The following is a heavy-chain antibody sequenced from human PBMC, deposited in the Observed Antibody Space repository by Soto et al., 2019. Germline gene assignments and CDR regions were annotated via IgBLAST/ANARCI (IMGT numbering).Heavy chain of an antibody. CDR1: GFTFSSYG. J-gene: IGHJ6*02. D-gene: IGHD1-20*01. CDR3: AKDFVTGTPRYYYGMDV. V-gene: IGHV3-30*18. Sequence: QVQLVESGGGVVQPGRSLRLSCAASGFTFSSYGMHWVRQAPGKGLEWVAVISYDGSNKYYADSVKGRFTISRDNPKNTLYLQMNSLRAEDTAVYYCAKDFVTGTPRYYYGMDVWGQGTTVTVSS. CDR2: ISYDGSNK.